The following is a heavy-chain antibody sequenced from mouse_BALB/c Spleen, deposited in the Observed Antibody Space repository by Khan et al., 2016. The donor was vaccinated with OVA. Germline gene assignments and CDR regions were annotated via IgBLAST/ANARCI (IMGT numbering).Heavy chain of an antibody. D-gene: IGHD1-1*01. CDR3: ASAYYCGAWFAY. V-gene: IGHV2-9*02. CDR2: IWAGGST. Sequence: VQLQESGPGLVAPSQSLSITCTVSGFSLTTYGVHWVRQPPGKGLEWLGVIWAGGSTNYNSALLSRLSISKSNSKSQPFLKMNSLQTGDTAMYYCASAYYCGAWFAYWGQGTLVTVSA. J-gene: IGHJ3*01. CDR1: GFSLTTYG.